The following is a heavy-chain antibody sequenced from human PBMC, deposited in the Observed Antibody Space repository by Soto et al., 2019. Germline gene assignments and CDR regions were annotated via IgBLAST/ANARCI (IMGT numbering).Heavy chain of an antibody. J-gene: IGHJ4*02. CDR2: TYYRSKWHN. Sequence: PSQTLSLTCAISGDSVSNNNAAWNWIRQSPSRGLQWLGGTYYRSKWHNDYAESVKSRITINPDPSKNPFTLQLNSVTPEDTAVYYCAREQLSHYYYDYWGQGTPVTVSS. V-gene: IGHV6-1*01. CDR3: AREQLSHYYYDY. CDR1: GDSVSNNNAA. D-gene: IGHD1-1*01.